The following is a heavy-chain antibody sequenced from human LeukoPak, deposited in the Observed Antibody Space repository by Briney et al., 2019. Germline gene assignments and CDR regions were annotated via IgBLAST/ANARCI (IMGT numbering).Heavy chain of an antibody. CDR3: ARGSYSSGSYGPGVDY. V-gene: IGHV1-2*06. CDR1: GYTFTGYY. J-gene: IGHJ4*02. D-gene: IGHD6-19*01. Sequence: ASVKVSCQASGYTFTGYYIHWVRQAPGQGLDWMGRINPNSGGTNYAQKFQGRVTMTRDTSISTVYMELSRPRSDDTAVYYCARGSYSSGSYGPGVDYWGQGTLVTVSS. CDR2: INPNSGGT.